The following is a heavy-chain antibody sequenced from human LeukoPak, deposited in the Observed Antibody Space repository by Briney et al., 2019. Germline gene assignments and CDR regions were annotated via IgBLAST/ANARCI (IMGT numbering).Heavy chain of an antibody. V-gene: IGHV4-59*01. CDR1: GGSISSNY. D-gene: IGHD6-19*01. CDR3: ARGGRIAVAGTDFDY. Sequence: PSETLSLTCTVSGGSISSNYWRWIRHPPEKRLERIGYIYGSGSTTYNPSLVSRGSISLGASKNQFSLMLSSVTAADTAVYYCARGGRIAVAGTDFDYWGQGTLVTVSS. J-gene: IGHJ4*02. CDR2: IYGSGST.